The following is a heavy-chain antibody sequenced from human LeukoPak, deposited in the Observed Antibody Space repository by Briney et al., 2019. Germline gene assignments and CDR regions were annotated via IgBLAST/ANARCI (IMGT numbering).Heavy chain of an antibody. Sequence: SETLSLTCAVYGGSFSGYYWSWIRQPPGKGLEWIGEINHSGSTNYNPSLKSRVTISVDTSKNQFSLKLSSVTAADTAVYYCARGDAQNIVVVVVATSSSWFDPWGQGTLVTVSS. CDR2: INHSGST. CDR1: GGSFSGYY. D-gene: IGHD2-15*01. CDR3: ARGDAQNIVVVVVATSSSWFDP. V-gene: IGHV4-34*01. J-gene: IGHJ5*02.